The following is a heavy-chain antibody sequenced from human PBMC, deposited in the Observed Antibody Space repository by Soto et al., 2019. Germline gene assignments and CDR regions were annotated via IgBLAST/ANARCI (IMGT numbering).Heavy chain of an antibody. V-gene: IGHV1-18*01. CDR2: ISVYNGNT. Sequence: QVKLVQPRTEVKKPGAPIKVSCKASGYSFATSGMTWVRQAPGHGLEWMGGISVYNGNTNHDKDLQVRVTMTTDTSTNTAYLEVRSLRSDDTAVYYWARAGQYYDASGHADWGQGTLVTVSS. D-gene: IGHD3-22*01. J-gene: IGHJ4*02. CDR1: GYSFATSG. CDR3: ARAGQYYDASGHAD.